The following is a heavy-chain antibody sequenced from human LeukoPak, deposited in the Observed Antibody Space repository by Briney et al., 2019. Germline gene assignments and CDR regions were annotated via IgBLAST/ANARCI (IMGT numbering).Heavy chain of an antibody. CDR2: ITDSGDKR. CDR3: AKDKGAFDI. Sequence: GESLRLSCAASGFTFSSSAMSWVRQAPGKGLEWVSSITDSGDKRYYADSVKGRFTISRDNSKNTLYLQMNSLRAEDTAVYYCAKDKGAFDIRGQGTMVTVSS. CDR1: GFTFSSSA. V-gene: IGHV3-23*01. J-gene: IGHJ3*02.